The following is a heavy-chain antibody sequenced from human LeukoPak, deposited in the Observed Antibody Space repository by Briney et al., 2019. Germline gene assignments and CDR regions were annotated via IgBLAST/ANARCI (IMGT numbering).Heavy chain of an antibody. Sequence: PGGSLRLSCAASGFTFSSYWMHWVRQVPGKGPVWLSHIVSDGTSTGYADSVKGRFTISRDNAKNTLYLQMNSLRTEDTAVYYCARHRGPSLHSSGYFDYWGQGTLVTVSS. J-gene: IGHJ4*02. CDR1: GFTFSSYW. V-gene: IGHV3-74*01. D-gene: IGHD3-22*01. CDR3: ARHRGPSLHSSGYFDY. CDR2: IVSDGTST.